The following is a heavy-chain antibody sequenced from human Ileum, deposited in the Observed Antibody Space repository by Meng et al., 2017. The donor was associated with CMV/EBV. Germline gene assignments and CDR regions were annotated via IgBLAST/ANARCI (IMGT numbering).Heavy chain of an antibody. J-gene: IGHJ5*02. Sequence: GGSLRLSCAASGFTFSNYAMSWVRQVPGKGLECISGISGIGTNARYADSVRGRFTISSDNSKNTLKLQMNGRRGEDTALYYCAKREGYWFDPWGQGTLVTVSS. V-gene: IGHV3-23*01. CDR3: AKREGYWFDP. CDR2: ISGIGTNA. D-gene: IGHD1-26*01. CDR1: GFTFSNYA.